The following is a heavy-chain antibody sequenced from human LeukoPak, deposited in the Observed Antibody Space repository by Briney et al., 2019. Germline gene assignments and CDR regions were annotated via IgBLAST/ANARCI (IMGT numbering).Heavy chain of an antibody. V-gene: IGHV4-39*01. CDR1: GCSISSSSYY. CDR2: IYYSGST. CDR3: ARTYYDFWSGSGAI. D-gene: IGHD3-3*01. J-gene: IGHJ3*02. Sequence: PSETLSLTCTVSGCSISSSSYYWGRIRQPPGKGLEWIGSIYYSGSTYYNPSLKSRVTISVDTSKNQFSLKLSSVTAADTAVYYCARTYYDFWSGSGAIWGQGTMVTVSS.